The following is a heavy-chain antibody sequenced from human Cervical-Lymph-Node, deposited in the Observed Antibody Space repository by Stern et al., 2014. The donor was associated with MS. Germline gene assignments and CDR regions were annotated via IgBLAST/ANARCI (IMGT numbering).Heavy chain of an antibody. CDR2: ISSSSSYI. J-gene: IGHJ3*02. D-gene: IGHD3-22*01. V-gene: IGHV3-21*01. CDR3: ARDQGGKYYDSSGYYSDAFDI. Sequence: VQLVQSGGGLVQPGGSLRLSCAASGFTFSYYSMNWVRQAPGKGLEWVSSISSSSSYIYYADSVKGRFTISRDNAKNSLYLQMNSLRAEDTAVYYCARDQGGKYYDSSGYYSDAFDIWGQGTMVTVSS. CDR1: GFTFSYYS.